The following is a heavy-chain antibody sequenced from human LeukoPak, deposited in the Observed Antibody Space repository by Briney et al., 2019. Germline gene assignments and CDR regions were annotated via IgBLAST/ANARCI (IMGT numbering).Heavy chain of an antibody. D-gene: IGHD6-19*01. CDR1: GYTFTSCG. J-gene: IGHJ5*02. CDR2: ISAYNGNT. CDR3: ARVLRAVAGRYNWFDP. Sequence: RASVKVSCKASGYTFTSCGISWVRQAPGQGLEWMGWISAYNGNTNYAQKLQGRVTMTTDTSTSTAYMELRSLRSDDTAVYYCARVLRAVAGRYNWFDPWGQGTLVTVSS. V-gene: IGHV1-18*01.